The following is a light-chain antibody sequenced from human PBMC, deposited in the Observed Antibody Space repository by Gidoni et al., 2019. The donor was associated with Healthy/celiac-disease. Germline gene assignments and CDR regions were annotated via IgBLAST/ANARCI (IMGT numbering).Light chain of an antibody. J-gene: IGKJ1*01. CDR3: QQRSNWVWT. Sequence: EILLTQSPATLSLSPGERSTLTCRASQSVSSYLAWYQRKPGQAPSLLIYDASNRATGIPARFSGSGSGTDFTLTISSLEPEDFAVYYCQQRSNWVWTFGQGTKVEIK. CDR1: QSVSSY. V-gene: IGKV3-11*01. CDR2: DAS.